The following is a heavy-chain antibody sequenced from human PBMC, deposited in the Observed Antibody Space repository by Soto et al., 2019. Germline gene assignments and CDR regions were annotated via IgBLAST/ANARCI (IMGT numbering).Heavy chain of an antibody. CDR2: INPNSGGT. D-gene: IGHD1-20*01. CDR3: ARGTLLTRITGTTGGIGY. J-gene: IGHJ4*02. CDR1: GYTFTGYY. Sequence: ASVKVSCKASGYTFTGYYMHWVRQAPGQGLERMGWINPNSGGTNYAQKFQGRVTMTRDTSISTAYMELSRLRSDDTAVYYCARGTLLTRITGTTGGIGYWGQGTLVTVSS. V-gene: IGHV1-2*02.